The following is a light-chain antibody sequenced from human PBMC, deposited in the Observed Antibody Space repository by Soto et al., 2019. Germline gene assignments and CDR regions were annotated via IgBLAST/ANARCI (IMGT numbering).Light chain of an antibody. CDR2: EVS. J-gene: IGLJ1*01. V-gene: IGLV2-14*01. CDR3: SSYSSSTGDL. CDR1: SRDFGHYAY. Sequence: QSALTQPASASGSPGQSMTICCTGTSRDFGHYAYVSWYQLHPGKAPKHMGFEVSNRRSGFSYSSCGSKSGNTASLSNSGLEADDEAVYFCSSYSSSTGDLFRTGTNVTVL.